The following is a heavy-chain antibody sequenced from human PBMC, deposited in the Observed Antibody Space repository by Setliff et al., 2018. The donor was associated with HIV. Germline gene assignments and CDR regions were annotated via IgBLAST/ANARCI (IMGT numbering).Heavy chain of an antibody. V-gene: IGHV1-8*02. Sequence: ASVKVSCKASGGTFSTYSMNWVRQATGQGLEWMGWMNPNSGNTGYAQKFQGRVTMTRNTSISTAYMELSSLRSENTAVYYCASYYGSGAHYPYYYYMDVWGKGTTVTVSS. CDR1: GGTFSTYS. J-gene: IGHJ6*03. CDR2: MNPNSGNT. D-gene: IGHD3-10*01. CDR3: ASYYGSGAHYPYYYYMDV.